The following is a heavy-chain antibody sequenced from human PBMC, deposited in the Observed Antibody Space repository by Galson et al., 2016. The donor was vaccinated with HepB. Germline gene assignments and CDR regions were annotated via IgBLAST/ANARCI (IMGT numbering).Heavy chain of an antibody. J-gene: IGHJ4*02. Sequence: EPLSLTCTVSGGSMSDYYWSWIRQPPGKGLEWIGYIYYTGATNYNPSLKSRVTISVDTSKNQFSLKLRSVTVADTAVYYCARTAGDFFNYWGQGTLVTVSS. CDR2: IYYTGAT. CDR1: GGSMSDYY. V-gene: IGHV4-59*01. CDR3: ARTAGDFFNY.